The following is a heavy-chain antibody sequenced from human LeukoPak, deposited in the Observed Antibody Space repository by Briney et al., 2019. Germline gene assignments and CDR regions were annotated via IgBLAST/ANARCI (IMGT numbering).Heavy chain of an antibody. V-gene: IGHV4-59*12. CDR2: IYHSGST. CDR1: GGSISSYY. J-gene: IGHJ4*02. Sequence: PSETLSLTCTVSGGSISSYYWSWIRQPPGKDLEWIGYIYHSGSTSYNPSLKSRVSITIDKSKNQFSLSLSSVTAADTAFYYCARGGGFYGSGTTHFDYWGQGTLVTVSS. CDR3: ARGGGFYGSGTTHFDY. D-gene: IGHD3-10*01.